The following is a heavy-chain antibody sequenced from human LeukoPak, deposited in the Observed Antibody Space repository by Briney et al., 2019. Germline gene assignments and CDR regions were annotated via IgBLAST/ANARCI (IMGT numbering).Heavy chain of an antibody. CDR3: ARGNSGSYPMDY. CDR1: GFTFSSYA. V-gene: IGHV3-30*01. Sequence: GGSLRLSCAASGFTFSSYAMHWVRQAPGEGLEWVAVISYDGSNKYYADSVKGRFTISRDNSKNTLYLQMNSLRAEDTAVYCCARGNSGSYPMDYWGQGTLVTVSS. J-gene: IGHJ4*02. CDR2: ISYDGSNK. D-gene: IGHD1-26*01.